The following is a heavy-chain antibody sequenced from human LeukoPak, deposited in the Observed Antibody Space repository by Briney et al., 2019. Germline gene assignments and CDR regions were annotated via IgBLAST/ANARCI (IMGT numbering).Heavy chain of an antibody. D-gene: IGHD2-15*01. V-gene: IGHV3-30-3*02. CDR3: AKDRGYCSGGNCYNQYGMDV. CDR1: GFTFSNYA. J-gene: IGHJ6*02. CDR2: TSYHGRSV. Sequence: GGSLGLSCAASGFTFSNYAMNWVRQAPGKGLEWVAITSYHGRSVDYADSVQGRFTMSRDDSKNTLSLQMNSLRAEDTAVYYCAKDRGYCSGGNCYNQYGMDVWGQGTTVTVSS.